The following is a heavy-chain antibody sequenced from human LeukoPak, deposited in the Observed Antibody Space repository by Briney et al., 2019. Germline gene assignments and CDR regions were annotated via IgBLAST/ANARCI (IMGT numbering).Heavy chain of an antibody. J-gene: IGHJ4*02. D-gene: IGHD5-12*01. CDR3: ARLRWLRSRYFDY. Sequence: SETLSLTCAVYGGSFSGYYWSWIRQPPGKGLEWIGEINHSGSTNYNPSLKSRVTISVDTSKNQFSLKLSSVTAADTAVYYCARLRWLRSRYFDYWGQGTLVTVSS. CDR2: INHSGST. V-gene: IGHV4-34*01. CDR1: GGSFSGYY.